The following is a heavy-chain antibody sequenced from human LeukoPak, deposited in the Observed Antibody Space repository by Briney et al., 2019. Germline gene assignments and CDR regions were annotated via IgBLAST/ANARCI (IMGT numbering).Heavy chain of an antibody. CDR1: GYTFTIYG. D-gene: IGHD5-12*01. Sequence: ASVKVSCKASGYTFTIYGISWVRQAPGQGLEWVGWISAYNGYTNYAQRLQGRVTMTTDTSTSTAYMELRSLRSEDTAVYYCARGKWRKYFDYWGQGTLVTVSS. V-gene: IGHV1-18*01. J-gene: IGHJ4*02. CDR3: ARGKWRKYFDY. CDR2: ISAYNGYT.